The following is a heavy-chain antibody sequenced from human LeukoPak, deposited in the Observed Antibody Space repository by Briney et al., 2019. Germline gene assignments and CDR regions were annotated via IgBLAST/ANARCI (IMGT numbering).Heavy chain of an antibody. CDR3: VRGVGVSRFNYFDP. Sequence: PGGSLRLSCAASGFTFSSFGMHWVRQAPGKGLEWVAVIWYDASDRYYADSVKGRFTISRDNSKNTLFLQMNSLRDDDTAVYYCVRGVGVSRFNYFDPWGQRTLVVVSS. J-gene: IGHJ5*02. CDR1: GFTFSSFG. D-gene: IGHD5-24*01. V-gene: IGHV3-33*01. CDR2: IWYDASDR.